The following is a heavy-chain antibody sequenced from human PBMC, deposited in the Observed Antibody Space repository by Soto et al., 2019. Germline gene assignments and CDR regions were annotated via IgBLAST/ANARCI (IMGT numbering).Heavy chain of an antibody. CDR2: VSYDGNQQ. D-gene: IGHD6-25*01. CDR3: ARDFHSGYYFDY. CDR1: GFTFGSYA. Sequence: PGGSLRLSCAASGFTFGSYAVHWVRQAPGKGLEWVSLVSYDGNQQYFADSVKGRFTISRDNSKSTLYLQMNSLRPEDTAVYYCARDFHSGYYFDYWGQGTLVTVSS. V-gene: IGHV3-30-3*01. J-gene: IGHJ4*02.